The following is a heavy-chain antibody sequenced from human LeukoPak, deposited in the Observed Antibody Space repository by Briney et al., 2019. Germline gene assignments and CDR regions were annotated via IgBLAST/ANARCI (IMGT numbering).Heavy chain of an antibody. V-gene: IGHV4-38-2*02. CDR3: AREMGDGYQIETD. Sequence: SETLSLTCTVSGYSISSGYYWGWIRQPPGKGLEWIGSIYHSGSTYYNPSLKSRVTISVDTSKIQFSLKLSSVTAADTAVYYCAREMGDGYQIETDWGQGTLVTVSS. CDR2: IYHSGST. D-gene: IGHD5-24*01. CDR1: GYSISSGYY. J-gene: IGHJ4*02.